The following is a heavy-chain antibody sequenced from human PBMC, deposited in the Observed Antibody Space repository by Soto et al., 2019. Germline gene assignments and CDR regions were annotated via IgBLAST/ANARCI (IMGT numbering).Heavy chain of an antibody. V-gene: IGHV3-33*01. CDR1: GFSFSSYG. J-gene: IGHJ4*02. Sequence: PGGSLRLSCAASGFSFSSYGMHWVRQAPGKGLEWVATIWPDGSNKYYADSVKGRFTISRDNSQNTLYVQMNSLRPEDTAVYYCARELYRSRVDYFFDYWGQGTLVT. D-gene: IGHD6-13*01. CDR3: ARELYRSRVDYFFDY. CDR2: IWPDGSNK.